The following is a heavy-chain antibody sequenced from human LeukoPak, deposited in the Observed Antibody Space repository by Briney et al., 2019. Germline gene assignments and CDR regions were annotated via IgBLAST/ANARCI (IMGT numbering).Heavy chain of an antibody. CDR3: VRHPWRMGSRDYNFDY. CDR2: IYYSGST. V-gene: IGHV4-59*08. D-gene: IGHD3-16*01. J-gene: IGHJ4*02. Sequence: SETLSLTCTVSGDSISSYYWSWIRQPPGKGLEWIGHIYYSGSTNYNPSLKSRVTISVDTSKNQFSLKMTSVTAADTAVYYCVRHPWRMGSRDYNFDYWGQGTLVTVSS. CDR1: GDSISSYY.